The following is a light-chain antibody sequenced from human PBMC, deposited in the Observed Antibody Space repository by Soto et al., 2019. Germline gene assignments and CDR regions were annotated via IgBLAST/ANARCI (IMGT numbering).Light chain of an antibody. V-gene: IGKV3-20*01. Sequence: EFAWTQSPGSLSLSRGDRATLSCMASQTVRHTYLAWYQQKPGQAPTLLIYDASSRATGIPDRFSGGGSGTDFTLTISRLEPEDFVVFYCYQYGSTPPTFGQGTKVDIK. J-gene: IGKJ1*01. CDR1: QTVRHTY. CDR3: YQYGSTPPT. CDR2: DAS.